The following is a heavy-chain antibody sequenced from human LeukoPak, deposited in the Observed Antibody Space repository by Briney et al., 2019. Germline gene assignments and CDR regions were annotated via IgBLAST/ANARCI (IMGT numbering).Heavy chain of an antibody. Sequence: SETLSLTCTVSGGSISSSSYYWGWIRQPPGKGLEWIGSIHYSGSTYYNPSLKSRVTISVDTSKNQFSLKLSSVTAADTAVYYCARPIAQTYCSSTSCPQGWFDPWGQGTLVTVSS. V-gene: IGHV4-39*01. J-gene: IGHJ5*02. D-gene: IGHD2-2*01. CDR1: GGSISSSSYY. CDR2: IHYSGST. CDR3: ARPIAQTYCSSTSCPQGWFDP.